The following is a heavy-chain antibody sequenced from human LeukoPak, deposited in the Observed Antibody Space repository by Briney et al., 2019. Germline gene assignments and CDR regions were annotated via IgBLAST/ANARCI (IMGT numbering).Heavy chain of an antibody. D-gene: IGHD3-22*01. CDR2: ISSNAGVI. V-gene: IGHV3-48*04. CDR3: ARGEKAYDSSGYLFDY. Sequence: GGSLRLSCAASGFTFSSYAMHWVRQAPGKGLEWVSYISSNAGVIYYADSVKGRFTISRDNAKNSLYLQMNSLRAEDTAVYYCARGEKAYDSSGYLFDYWGQGTLVTVSS. J-gene: IGHJ4*02. CDR1: GFTFSSYA.